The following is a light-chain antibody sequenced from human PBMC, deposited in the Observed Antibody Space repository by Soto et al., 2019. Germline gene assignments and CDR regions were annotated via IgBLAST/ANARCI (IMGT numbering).Light chain of an antibody. CDR1: QSVGSN. CDR3: QQYGSSPLT. J-gene: IGKJ4*01. V-gene: IGKV3-20*01. Sequence: EVVMTHSPATLSVSAGERATLSCRASQSVGSNLAWYQQKPGQAPRLLIYGASSRATGIPDRSSGSGSGTDFTLTISRLEPEDFAVYYCQQYGSSPLTFGGGTKVDIK. CDR2: GAS.